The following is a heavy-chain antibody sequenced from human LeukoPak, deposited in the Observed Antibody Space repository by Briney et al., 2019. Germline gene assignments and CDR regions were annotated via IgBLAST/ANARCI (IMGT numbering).Heavy chain of an antibody. D-gene: IGHD5-18*01. Sequence: SVKVSCKASGGTFGSYVISWVGQAPGQGLEWMGGIIPIFGTAHYAQKFQGRLTITADESTSTVYMEMSSLRSEDTAMYYCAKEGDIALVTGYFDLWGRGTLVTVSA. CDR2: IIPIFGTA. V-gene: IGHV1-69*13. J-gene: IGHJ2*01. CDR1: GGTFGSYV. CDR3: AKEGDIALVTGYFDL.